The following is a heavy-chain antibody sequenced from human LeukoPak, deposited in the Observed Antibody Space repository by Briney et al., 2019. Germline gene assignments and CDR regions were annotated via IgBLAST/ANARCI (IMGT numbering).Heavy chain of an antibody. J-gene: IGHJ6*02. D-gene: IGHD4-17*01. CDR1: GFTFSSYA. CDR2: ISGSGGST. Sequence: GGSLRLSCAASGFTFSSYAMSWVRQAPGKGLEWVSAISGSGGSTYYADSVKGRFTISRDNSKNTLYLQMNSLRAEDTAVYYCAKSRRAVRYYYYGMDVWGQGTTVTVSS. V-gene: IGHV3-23*01. CDR3: AKSRRAVRYYYYGMDV.